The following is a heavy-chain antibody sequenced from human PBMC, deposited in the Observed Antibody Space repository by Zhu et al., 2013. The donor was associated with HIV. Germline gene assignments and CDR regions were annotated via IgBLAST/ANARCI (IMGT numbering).Heavy chain of an antibody. V-gene: IGHV4-4*02. CDR1: GASITNTNW. J-gene: IGHJ4*02. Sequence: QVQLQESGPRLVQPSGTLSLTCAVSGASITNTNWYIWVRQSPERGLEWLGSISHGGNTFYNPSLKSRINMSVDKSKNYFSLKMTSVTATDTAVYFCARGPVATSFGALHQWGQGTLVTVSS. CDR3: ARGPVATSFGALHQ. D-gene: IGHD6-19*01. CDR2: ISHGGNT.